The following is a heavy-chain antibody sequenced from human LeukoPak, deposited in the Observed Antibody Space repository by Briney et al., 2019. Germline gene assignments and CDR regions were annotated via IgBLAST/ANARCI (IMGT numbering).Heavy chain of an antibody. CDR2: ISYDGNNK. Sequence: GGSLRLSRAASGFTFSSSGMHWVRQAPGKGLEWVAVISYDGNNKYYADSVKGRFTISRDNSKNTLYLQMNSLRAEDTAVYYCAKDRYPYYYGVDVWGQGTTVTVSS. V-gene: IGHV3-30*18. D-gene: IGHD1-1*01. CDR1: GFTFSSSG. CDR3: AKDRYPYYYGVDV. J-gene: IGHJ6*02.